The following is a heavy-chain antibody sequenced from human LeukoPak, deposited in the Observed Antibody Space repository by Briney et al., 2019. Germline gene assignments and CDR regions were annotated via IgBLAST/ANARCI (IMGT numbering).Heavy chain of an antibody. CDR3: ARGDHLTGFDS. CDR2: ISTSGVHT. Sequence: AGGSLRLSCEASGFTFSSSSINWVRQAPGKGLEWVSSISTSGVHTFFADSVKGRFSISRDNAKNSLFLQMNSLRPEDSAVFFCARGDHLTGFDSWGQGTLVAVSS. V-gene: IGHV3-21*01. D-gene: IGHD3-9*01. J-gene: IGHJ4*02. CDR1: GFTFSSSS.